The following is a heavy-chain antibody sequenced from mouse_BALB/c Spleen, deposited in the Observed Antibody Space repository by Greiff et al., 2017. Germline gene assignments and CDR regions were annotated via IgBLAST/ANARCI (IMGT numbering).Heavy chain of an antibody. Sequence: VQLQQSGPGLVQPSQSLSITCTVSGFSLTSYGVPWVRQSPGKGLEWLGVIWSDGSTDYNAAFISRLSISKDNSKSQVFFKMNSLEANDTAIYYCARTFYYAMDYWGQGTSVTVSS. CDR3: ARTFYYAMDY. J-gene: IGHJ4*01. V-gene: IGHV2-2*02. CDR2: IWSDGST. CDR1: GFSLTSYG.